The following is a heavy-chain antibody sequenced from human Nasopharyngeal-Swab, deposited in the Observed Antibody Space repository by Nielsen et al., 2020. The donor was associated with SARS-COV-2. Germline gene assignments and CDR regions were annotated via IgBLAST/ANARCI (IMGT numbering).Heavy chain of an antibody. D-gene: IGHD3-22*01. Sequence: GESLKISCAASGFTFSSYWMSWVRQAPGKGPEWVANIKQDGSEKYYVDSVKGRFTISRDNAKNSLYLQMNSLRAEDTAVYYCAREWGYYDSSGLNYYYYGMDVWGQGTTVTVSS. J-gene: IGHJ6*02. CDR2: IKQDGSEK. V-gene: IGHV3-7*01. CDR1: GFTFSSYW. CDR3: AREWGYYDSSGLNYYYYGMDV.